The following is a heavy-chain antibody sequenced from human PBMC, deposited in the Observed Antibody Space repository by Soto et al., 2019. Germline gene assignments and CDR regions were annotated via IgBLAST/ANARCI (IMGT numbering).Heavy chain of an antibody. Sequence: GGSLRLSCAASGFTFSNAWMNWVRQAPGKGLEWVGRIKSKTDGGTTDYAAPVKGRFTISRDDSKNTLYLQMNSLKTEDTAVYYCTTRTTDSSSWNDYWGQGTLVTVSS. D-gene: IGHD6-13*01. J-gene: IGHJ4*02. CDR2: IKSKTDGGTT. CDR1: GFTFSNAW. V-gene: IGHV3-15*07. CDR3: TTRTTDSSSWNDY.